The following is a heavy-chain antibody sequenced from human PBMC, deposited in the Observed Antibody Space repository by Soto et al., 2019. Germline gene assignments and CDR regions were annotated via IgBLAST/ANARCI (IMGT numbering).Heavy chain of an antibody. CDR2: IRSKAYGGTT. V-gene: IGHV3-49*03. CDR1: GFTFGDYA. Sequence: PVGSLRLSCTPSGFTFGDYAMSWFRQAAGKWLEWVGFIRSKAYGGTTEYAASVKGRFTISRDDSKSIAYLQMNSLKTEDTAVYYCTRDPSSYYYYGMDVWGQGTTVTVSS. J-gene: IGHJ6*02. CDR3: TRDPSSYYYYGMDV.